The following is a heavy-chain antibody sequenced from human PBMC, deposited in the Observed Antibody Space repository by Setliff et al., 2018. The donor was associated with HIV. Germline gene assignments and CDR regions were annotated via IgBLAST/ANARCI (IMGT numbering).Heavy chain of an antibody. D-gene: IGHD5-12*01. CDR3: ARQRSGYNYPYYYPYYMDV. CDR1: GGSISSSSYF. J-gene: IGHJ6*03. CDR2: VYYSGNT. Sequence: PSETLSLTCTVSGGSISSSSYFWGWIRQPPGKGLEWIGSVYYSGNTYYNPSPKSRVTISVDTSKNQFSLKLSSVTAADTAAYYCARQRSGYNYPYYYPYYMDVWGKGTTVTVSS. V-gene: IGHV4-39*01.